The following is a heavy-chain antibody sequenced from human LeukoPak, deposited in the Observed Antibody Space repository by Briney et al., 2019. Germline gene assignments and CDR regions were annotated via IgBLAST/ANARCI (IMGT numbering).Heavy chain of an antibody. V-gene: IGHV4-31*03. Sequence: SETLSLTCTVSGVSISSGGYYWSWIRQHPGKGLEAIGYIYYSGSTYLNTSFKSRVNISVATSKNQFSLKLSSVTAADTAVYYCARDQRPRGYYDSSGYSPPGLYFDIWGQGTMVTVSS. CDR1: GVSISSGGYY. J-gene: IGHJ3*02. CDR3: ARDQRPRGYYDSSGYSPPGLYFDI. D-gene: IGHD3-22*01. CDR2: IYYSGST.